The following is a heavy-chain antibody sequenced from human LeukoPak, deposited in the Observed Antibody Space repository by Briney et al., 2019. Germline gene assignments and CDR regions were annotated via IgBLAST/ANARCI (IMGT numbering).Heavy chain of an antibody. J-gene: IGHJ3*02. D-gene: IGHD1-26*01. V-gene: IGHV3-48*03. CDR2: ISSSGSNI. CDR3: ARAPVGATGDAFDI. CDR1: GFTFSSYE. Sequence: PGGSLRLSCAASGFTFSSYEMNWVRQAPGKGLEWVSYISSSGSNIYYADSVKGRFTISRDNAKNSLYLQMNSLRAEDTAVYYCARAPVGATGDAFDIWGQGTMVSVSS.